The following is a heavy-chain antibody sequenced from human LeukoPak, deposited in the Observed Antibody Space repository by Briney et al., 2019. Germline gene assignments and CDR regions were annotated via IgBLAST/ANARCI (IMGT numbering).Heavy chain of an antibody. V-gene: IGHV3-21*01. D-gene: IGHD3-3*01. CDR2: ISSSSSYI. CDR3: ARGFLEWNLDY. J-gene: IGHJ4*02. CDR1: GFTFSSYG. Sequence: PGGSLRLSCAASGFTFSSYGMHWVRQAPGKGLEWVSSISSSSSYIYYADSVKGRFTISRDNAKNSLYLQMNSLRAEDTAVYYCARGFLEWNLDYWGQGTLVTVSS.